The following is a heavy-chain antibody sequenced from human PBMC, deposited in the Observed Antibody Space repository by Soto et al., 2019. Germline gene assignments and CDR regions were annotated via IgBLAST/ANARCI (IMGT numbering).Heavy chain of an antibody. D-gene: IGHD3-10*01. J-gene: IGHJ5*02. CDR3: ARAQRVRGFYNWFDP. CDR1: GYTFTSYD. Sequence: ASVKVSCKASGYTFTSYDINWVRQANGQGLEWMGWMNPNSGNTGYAQKFQGRVTMTRNTSISTAYMELSSLRSEDTAVYYCARAQRVRGFYNWFDPWGQGTLVTVSS. CDR2: MNPNSGNT. V-gene: IGHV1-8*02.